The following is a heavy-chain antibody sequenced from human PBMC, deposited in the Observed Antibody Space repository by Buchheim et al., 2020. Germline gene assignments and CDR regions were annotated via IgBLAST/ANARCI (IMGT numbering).Heavy chain of an antibody. Sequence: EVQLVESGGGLVQPGGSLRLSCVASGFTFSDPYMDWVRQAPGKGLEWVGRARDKANSYTTHYAASVKGRFTISRDDSKNSLYLQMNSLKTEDTAMYYCASFSSWYIYWGQGTL. D-gene: IGHD6-13*01. CDR2: ARDKANSYTT. CDR3: ASFSSWYIY. V-gene: IGHV3-72*01. CDR1: GFTFSDPY. J-gene: IGHJ4*02.